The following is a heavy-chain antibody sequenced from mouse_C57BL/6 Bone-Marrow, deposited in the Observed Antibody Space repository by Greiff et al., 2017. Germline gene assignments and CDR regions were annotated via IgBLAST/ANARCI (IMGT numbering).Heavy chain of an antibody. CDR3: AKSSYYFDF. CDR1: GYTFTSYG. V-gene: IGHV1-81*01. Sequence: VQLQQSGAELARPGASVKLSCKASGYTFTSYGISWVKQRTGQGLEWIGEIYPRSGNTYYNEKFKGKATLTADKSSSTAYMELRSLTSEYSAVYFCAKSSYYFDFWGQGTTLPVSS. J-gene: IGHJ2*01. CDR2: IYPRSGNT.